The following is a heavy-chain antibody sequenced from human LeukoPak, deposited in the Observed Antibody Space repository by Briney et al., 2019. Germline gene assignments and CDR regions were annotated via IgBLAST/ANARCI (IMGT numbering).Heavy chain of an antibody. V-gene: IGHV4-39*07. CDR3: AREPGWELLFDY. CDR1: GGSISSSTNY. Sequence: PSETLSLTCTVSGGSISSSTNYWGWIRQPPGKGLEWIGNIYYSGSAYSSLKSRVTISVDTSKNQFSLKLSSVTAADTAVYYCAREPGWELLFDYWGQGTLVTVSS. CDR2: IYYSGSA. D-gene: IGHD2-15*01. J-gene: IGHJ4*02.